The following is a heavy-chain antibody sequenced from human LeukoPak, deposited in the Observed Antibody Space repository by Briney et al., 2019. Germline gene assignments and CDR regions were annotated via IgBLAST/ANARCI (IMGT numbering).Heavy chain of an antibody. CDR2: IGSSGTTI. J-gene: IGHJ5*02. CDR3: ARSPHIWFAERGWFDP. Sequence: GGSLRLSCAASGFTFSSYEMNWVRQAPGKGLEWVSYIGSSGTTIYYADSLKGRFTISRDNAKNSLYLQMNSLRAADTAVYFCARSPHIWFAERGWFDPWGQGTLVTVSS. CDR1: GFTFSSYE. D-gene: IGHD3-10*01. V-gene: IGHV3-48*03.